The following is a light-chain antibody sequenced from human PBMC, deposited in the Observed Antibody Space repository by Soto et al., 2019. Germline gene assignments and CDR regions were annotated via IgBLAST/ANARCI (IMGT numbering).Light chain of an antibody. CDR2: AVN. CDR1: SSDVGRYNY. J-gene: IGLJ3*02. Sequence: QSVLTQPASVSGSPGQSITISCTGTSSDVGRYNYVSWYQHHPGKAPKLMIYAVNNRPSGVSDRFSGFKSGNTASLTISGLQAEDEADYYRSSYTGVITTLVVFGGGTKVTVL. V-gene: IGLV2-14*01. CDR3: SSYTGVITTLVV.